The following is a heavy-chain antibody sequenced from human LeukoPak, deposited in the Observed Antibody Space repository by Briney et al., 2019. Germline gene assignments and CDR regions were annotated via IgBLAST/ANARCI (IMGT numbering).Heavy chain of an antibody. CDR1: GFTFNNCA. J-gene: IGHJ4*02. CDR2: ISGSGTST. CDR3: AREMTTVTTLEY. V-gene: IGHV3-23*01. Sequence: GGSLRLSCAASGFTFNNCAMNWVRQAPGKGLEWVSAISGSGTSTYHADSVKGRFTISRDNSKNTVYLQMNSLRAEDTAVYYCAREMTTVTTLEYWGQGTLVTVSS. D-gene: IGHD4-17*01.